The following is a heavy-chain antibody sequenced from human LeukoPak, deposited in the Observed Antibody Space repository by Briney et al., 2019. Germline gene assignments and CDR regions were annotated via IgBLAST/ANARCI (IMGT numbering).Heavy chain of an antibody. D-gene: IGHD3-22*01. J-gene: IGHJ4*02. CDR2: VHHDGSER. CDR1: GFTFSNYY. V-gene: IGHV3-30*12. Sequence: GGSLRLSCAASGFTFSNYYMHWVRQTPGKGLEWVAVVHHDGSERYYADSVKGRFTISRDNSKNTLYVQMDSLRVEDTAVYYCATGSGYYYDHWGQGTLVTVSS. CDR3: ATGSGYYYDH.